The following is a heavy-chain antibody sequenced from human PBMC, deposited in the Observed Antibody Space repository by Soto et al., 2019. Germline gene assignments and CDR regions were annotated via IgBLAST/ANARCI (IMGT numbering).Heavy chain of an antibody. J-gene: IGHJ6*02. CDR2: ISGYNGNT. CDR3: SRFIMVGGWFDPNYYHGMDV. CDR1: GYTFSNYG. D-gene: IGHD6-19*01. V-gene: IGHV1-18*01. Sequence: QVQLVQSGAEVKKPGASVTVSCKTSGYTFSNYGINWVRQAPGQGLEWMGWISGYNGNTNYAQTVQGRVTMPTDTSTGTVYMELRSLKSDDTAIYYCSRFIMVGGWFDPNYYHGMDVWGPGTTVTVSS.